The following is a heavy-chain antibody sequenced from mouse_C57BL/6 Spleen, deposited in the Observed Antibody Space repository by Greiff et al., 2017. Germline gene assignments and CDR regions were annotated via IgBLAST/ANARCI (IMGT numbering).Heavy chain of an antibody. Sequence: QVQLKQSGPELVKPGASVKISCKASGYAFSSSWLNWVKQRPGKGLEWIGRLYPGDGDTNYNGKFKGKATLTADKSSSTAYMQLSSLTSEDSAVYFCARLLRPPCDYWGQGTTLTVSS. V-gene: IGHV1-82*01. CDR1: GYAFSSSW. J-gene: IGHJ2*01. D-gene: IGHD1-2*01. CDR3: ARLLRPPCDY. CDR2: LYPGDGDT.